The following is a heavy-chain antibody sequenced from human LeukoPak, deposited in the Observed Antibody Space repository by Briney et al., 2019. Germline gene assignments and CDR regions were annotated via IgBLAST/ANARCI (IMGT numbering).Heavy chain of an antibody. V-gene: IGHV1-18*01. Sequence: ASVKVSCKASGYTFTSYGISWVRQAPGQGPEWMGWISAYNGNTNYAQKLQGRITMTTDTSTSTADMELRSLRSDDTAVYYCARDRVLYCSSTSCYLAYWGQGPLVTVSS. CDR2: ISAYNGNT. CDR3: ARDRVLYCSSTSCYLAY. CDR1: GYTFTSYG. D-gene: IGHD2-2*01. J-gene: IGHJ4*02.